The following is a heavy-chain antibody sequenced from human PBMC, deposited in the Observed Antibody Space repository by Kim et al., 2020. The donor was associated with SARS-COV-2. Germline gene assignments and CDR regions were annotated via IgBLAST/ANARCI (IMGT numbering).Heavy chain of an antibody. Sequence: SVKVSCKSSGYTFTSYSMHLVRQAPGQRLECMGWINAGNGNTKSSQNFQGRVTITRDTSARTSYMELISLRSEDTDVYYCARPGQLAAFDIWGQGTMVTVSS. D-gene: IGHD6-13*01. CDR2: INAGNGNT. J-gene: IGHJ3*02. CDR3: ARPGQLAAFDI. V-gene: IGHV1-3*01. CDR1: GYTFTSYS.